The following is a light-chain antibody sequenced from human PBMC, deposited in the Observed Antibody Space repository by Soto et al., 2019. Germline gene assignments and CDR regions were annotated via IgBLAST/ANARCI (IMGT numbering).Light chain of an antibody. V-gene: IGKV3-20*01. Sequence: EIVLTQSPGTLSLSPGERVTLSCRASQSVSSSYLAWYQQKPGQAPRLLIYGASSRATGIPDRFSGSGSGTEFTLTINSLQSEDFAVYYCQQYSNWPPVIFGGGTKVDIK. J-gene: IGKJ4*01. CDR3: QQYSNWPPVI. CDR2: GAS. CDR1: QSVSSSY.